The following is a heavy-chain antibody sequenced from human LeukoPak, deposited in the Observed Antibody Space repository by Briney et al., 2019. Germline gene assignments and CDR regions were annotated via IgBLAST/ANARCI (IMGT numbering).Heavy chain of an antibody. CDR2: ISAYNGNT. Sequence: ASVKVSCKASGYTFTGYYMHWVRQAPGQGLEWMGWISAYNGNTNYAQKLQGRVTMTTDTSTSTAYMELRSLRSDDTAVYYCARGYAFYGSGSYYYYWGQGTLVTVSS. CDR1: GYTFTGYY. CDR3: ARGYAFYGSGSYYYY. J-gene: IGHJ4*02. V-gene: IGHV1-18*04. D-gene: IGHD3-10*01.